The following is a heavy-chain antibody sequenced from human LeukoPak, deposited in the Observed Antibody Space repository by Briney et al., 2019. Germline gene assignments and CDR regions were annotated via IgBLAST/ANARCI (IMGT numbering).Heavy chain of an antibody. CDR1: GFTFSSYA. V-gene: IGHV3-23*01. J-gene: IGHJ4*02. D-gene: IGHD4-17*01. CDR3: AKDTSRDYGDYTTDY. CDR2: ISGSGGST. Sequence: PGGSLRLSCAASGFTFSSYAMSWVRQAPGKGLEWVSAISGSGGSTYYADSVKGRFTISRDNSKNTLYLQMNSLRAGDTAVYYCAKDTSRDYGDYTTDYWGQGTLVTVSS.